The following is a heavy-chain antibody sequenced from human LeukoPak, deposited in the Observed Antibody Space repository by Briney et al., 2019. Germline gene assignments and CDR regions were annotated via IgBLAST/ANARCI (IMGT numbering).Heavy chain of an antibody. CDR3: ARDPSIAVAGGFDY. CDR1: GYTFTSFG. Sequence: ASVKVSCKASGYTFTSFGISWVRQAPGQGLEWMGWISAYNGNTNYAQKLQGRVTMTTDTSTSTAYMELRSLRSDDTAVYYCARDPSIAVAGGFDYWGQGTLVTVSS. CDR2: ISAYNGNT. D-gene: IGHD6-19*01. J-gene: IGHJ4*02. V-gene: IGHV1-18*01.